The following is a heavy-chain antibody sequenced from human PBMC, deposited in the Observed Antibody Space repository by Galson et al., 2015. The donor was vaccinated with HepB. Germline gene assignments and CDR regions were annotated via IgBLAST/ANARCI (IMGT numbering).Heavy chain of an antibody. D-gene: IGHD2-15*01. CDR3: ARGGYCSGGSCYAAAFEI. J-gene: IGHJ3*02. CDR2: IYSGCSK. Sequence: SVRLSCTASGFTFSSNYISWVRQAPGKGLEWVAVIYSGCSKYYADPVKGRFTISRDKSKNTMYLQMNSLRAEDTAVYYCARGGYCSGGSCYAAAFEIWGQGTMVTVSS. CDR1: GFTFSSNY. V-gene: IGHV3-53*01.